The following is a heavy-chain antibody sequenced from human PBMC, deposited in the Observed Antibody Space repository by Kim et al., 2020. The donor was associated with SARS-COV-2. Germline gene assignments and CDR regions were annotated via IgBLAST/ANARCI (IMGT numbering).Heavy chain of an antibody. V-gene: IGHV3-7*01. D-gene: IGHD4-17*01. CDR3: AREGGDDCSSTPNL. J-gene: IGHJ5*02. Sequence: GGSLRLSCVASGFTFSRSRMSWVRQAPGKALEWVANINRDGSAEYYLGSVKGRFVISRDNAKNSLSLRMTNLRPEDTAVYYCAREGGDDCSSTPNLWGQGTLVTVSS. CDR2: INRDGSAE. CDR1: GFTFSRSR.